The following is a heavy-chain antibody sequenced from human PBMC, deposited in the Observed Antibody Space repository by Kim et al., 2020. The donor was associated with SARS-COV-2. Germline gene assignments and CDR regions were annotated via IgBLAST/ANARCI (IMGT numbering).Heavy chain of an antibody. V-gene: IGHV3-30*04. CDR1: GFTFSSYA. CDR2: ISYDGSNK. CDR3: AREGWELLTGGSHDY. D-gene: IGHD1-26*01. Sequence: GGSLRLSCAASGFTFSSYAMHWVRQAPGKGLEWVAVISYDGSNKYYADSVKGRFTTSRDNSKNTLYLQMNSLRAEDTAVYYCAREGWELLTGGSHDYWGQGTLVTVSS. J-gene: IGHJ4*02.